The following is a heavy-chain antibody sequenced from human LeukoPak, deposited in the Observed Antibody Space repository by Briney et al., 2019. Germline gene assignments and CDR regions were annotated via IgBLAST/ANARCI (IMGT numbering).Heavy chain of an antibody. Sequence: GASVKVSCKASGYRFTDYWLHWVRQAPGQGLEWMGWISPYSGEPNAAQNFRGRVTLTRDTSTNTAYMELRRLTSDDTATYYCARALTVVGTGGAPRAYYFEDWGQGSPVTVSS. D-gene: IGHD2-15*01. CDR1: GYRFTDYW. CDR2: ISPYSGEP. V-gene: IGHV1-2*02. CDR3: ARALTVVGTGGAPRAYYFED. J-gene: IGHJ4*02.